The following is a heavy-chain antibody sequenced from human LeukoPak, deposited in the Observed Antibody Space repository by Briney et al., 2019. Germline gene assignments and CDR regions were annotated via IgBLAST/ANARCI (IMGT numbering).Heavy chain of an antibody. Sequence: AGGSLRRSCAASGFTFSSYGMHWVRQAPGKGLEWVAVLSYDGSNKYYADSVKGRFTISRDNSKATLYLQITSLRAEDTAVYYCARSDYSGSGSLVYWGQGTLVTVS. CDR2: LSYDGSNK. V-gene: IGHV3-30*03. CDR3: ARSDYSGSGSLVY. D-gene: IGHD3-10*01. J-gene: IGHJ4*02. CDR1: GFTFSSYG.